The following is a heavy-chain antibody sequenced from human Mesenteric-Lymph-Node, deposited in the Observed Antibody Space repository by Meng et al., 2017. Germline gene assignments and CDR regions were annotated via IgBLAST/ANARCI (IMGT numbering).Heavy chain of an antibody. Sequence: QVQLVQSGADVTKQGASVRVSCKASGYTFSEHYIPGVRQAPGQGLEWMGRINPINGATNHAQKFQGRVTMTRDTSISTAYMELTRLKSDDTAVYFCARITGTYLANWGQGTLVTVSS. V-gene: IGHV1-2*06. CDR2: INPINGAT. J-gene: IGHJ4*02. D-gene: IGHD1-26*01. CDR3: ARITGTYLAN. CDR1: GYTFSEHY.